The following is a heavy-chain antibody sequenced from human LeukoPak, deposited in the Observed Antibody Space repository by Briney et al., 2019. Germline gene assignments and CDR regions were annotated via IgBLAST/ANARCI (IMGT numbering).Heavy chain of an antibody. V-gene: IGHV3-30*04. J-gene: IGHJ4*02. Sequence: GGSLRLSCAASGLTFSNYAMHWVRQAPGKGLEWVAVISYDGSDKYYADSVKGRFTISRDNSKSTLYLQMNSLRTEDTAVFYCARAAERWELLDYWGQGTLVTVSS. D-gene: IGHD1-26*01. CDR1: GLTFSNYA. CDR2: ISYDGSDK. CDR3: ARAAERWELLDY.